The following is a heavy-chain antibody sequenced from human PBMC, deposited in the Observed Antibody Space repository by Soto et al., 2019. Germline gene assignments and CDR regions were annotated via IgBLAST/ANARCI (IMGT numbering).Heavy chain of an antibody. CDR3: VRGTSDWPGIDY. J-gene: IGHJ4*02. CDR2: ISSADT. D-gene: IGHD2-21*02. V-gene: IGHV3-74*01. Sequence: EVQLVESGGGLVQPGGSLRLSRSASGFTFRIYWMHWARQAPGKGLEWVSYISSADTDYADSGKGRFTIYRDNAKNTLYLQMNSLRAEDTAVYYCVRGTSDWPGIDYWGQGTLVIVS. CDR1: GFTFRIYW.